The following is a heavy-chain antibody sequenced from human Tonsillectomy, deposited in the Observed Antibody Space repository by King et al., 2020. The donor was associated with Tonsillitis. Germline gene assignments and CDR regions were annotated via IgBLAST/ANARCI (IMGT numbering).Heavy chain of an antibody. D-gene: IGHD6-13*01. V-gene: IGHV3-66*01. J-gene: IGHJ4*02. Sequence: VQLVESGGGLVQPGGSLRLSCAASGFTISKNYMNWVRQAPGKGLEWVSVIYTGGSTYYADSVKGRFTISRDNSKNTLYLQMNSLSADDTAVYYCARVQLLGSGASDYWGQGTLVTVSS. CDR2: IYTGGST. CDR1: GFTISKNY. CDR3: ARVQLLGSGASDY.